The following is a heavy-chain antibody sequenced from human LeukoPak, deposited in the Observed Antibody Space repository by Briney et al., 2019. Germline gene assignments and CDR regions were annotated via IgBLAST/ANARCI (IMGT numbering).Heavy chain of an antibody. D-gene: IGHD3-22*01. CDR2: ISYDGSNK. J-gene: IGHJ4*02. Sequence: GGSLRLSCAASGFTFSSYGMHWVRQAPGKGVEWVAVISYDGSNKYYADSVKGRFTISRDNSKNTLYLQMNSLRAEDTAVYYCAKGGDSSGYYYFDYWGQGTLVTVSS. V-gene: IGHV3-30*18. CDR1: GFTFSSYG. CDR3: AKGGDSSGYYYFDY.